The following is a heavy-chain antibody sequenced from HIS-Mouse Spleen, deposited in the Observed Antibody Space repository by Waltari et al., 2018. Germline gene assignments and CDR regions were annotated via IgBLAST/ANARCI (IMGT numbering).Heavy chain of an antibody. CDR2: ISYDGSNK. CDR3: AKASSGWLDY. V-gene: IGHV3-30*18. CDR1: GLPFSSYG. D-gene: IGHD6-19*01. J-gene: IGHJ4*02. Sequence: AQLVESGGGVLETGRYARRSGAACGLPFSSYGMHWVRQAPGKGLEWVAVISYDGSNKYYADSVKGRFTISRDNSKNTLYLQMNSLRAEDTAVYYCAKASSGWLDYWGQGTLVTVSS.